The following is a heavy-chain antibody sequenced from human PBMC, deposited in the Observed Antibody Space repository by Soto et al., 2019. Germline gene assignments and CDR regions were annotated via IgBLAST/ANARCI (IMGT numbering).Heavy chain of an antibody. Sequence: GASVKVSCKASGYTFTSYGISWVRQAPGQGLEWMGWISAYNGNTNYAQKLQGRVTMTTDTSTSTAYMEIRSLRSDDTAVYYCARAATLKYYDFWSGYYTAYYYYYMDVWGKGTTVTVSS. CDR2: ISAYNGNT. D-gene: IGHD3-3*01. V-gene: IGHV1-18*01. CDR3: ARAATLKYYDFWSGYYTAYYYYYMDV. J-gene: IGHJ6*03. CDR1: GYTFTSYG.